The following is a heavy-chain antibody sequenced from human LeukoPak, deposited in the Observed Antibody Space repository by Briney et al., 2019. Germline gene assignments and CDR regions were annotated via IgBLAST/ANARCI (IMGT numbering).Heavy chain of an antibody. CDR2: IYTSGST. J-gene: IGHJ6*03. D-gene: IGHD2-2*02. CDR3: AGGYCSSTSCYTGMDYYYMDV. V-gene: IGHV4-61*02. CDR1: GGSISSGSYY. Sequence: PSETLSLTCTVSGGSISSGSYYWSWIRQPAGKGLEWIGRIYTSGSTNYNPSLKSRATISVDTSKNQFSLKLSSVTAADTAVYYCAGGYCSSTSCYTGMDYYYMDVWGKGTTVTVSS.